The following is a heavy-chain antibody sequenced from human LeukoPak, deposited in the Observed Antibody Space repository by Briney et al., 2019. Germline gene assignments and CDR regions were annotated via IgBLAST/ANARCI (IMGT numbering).Heavy chain of an antibody. J-gene: IGHJ4*02. CDR2: ISGASSYI. Sequence: GGSLRLSCAASGFTLSSYYMNWVRQAPGKGLEGVSSISGASSYISYADSVKGRFTISRDNAKNSLYLQMNSLRAEDTAVYYCARDPGGNTYGRYFDYWGQGTLVTVSS. V-gene: IGHV3-21*06. CDR1: GFTLSSYY. D-gene: IGHD5-18*01. CDR3: ARDPGGNTYGRYFDY.